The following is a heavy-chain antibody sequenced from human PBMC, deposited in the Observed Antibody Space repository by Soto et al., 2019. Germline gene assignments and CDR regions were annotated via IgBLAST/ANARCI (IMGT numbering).Heavy chain of an antibody. V-gene: IGHV4-59*08. J-gene: IGHJ3*02. CDR1: GGSISSYY. CDR3: ARYQLLAATDAFDI. CDR2: IYYSGST. Sequence: TSETLSLTCTVSGGSISSYYWSWIRQPPGKGLEWIGYIYYSGSTNYNPSLKSRVTISVDTSKNQFSLKLSSVTAADTAVYYCARYQLLAATDAFDIWGQGTMITVSS. D-gene: IGHD2-2*01.